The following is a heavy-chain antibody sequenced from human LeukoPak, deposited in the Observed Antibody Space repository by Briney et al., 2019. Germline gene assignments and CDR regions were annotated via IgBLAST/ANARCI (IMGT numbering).Heavy chain of an antibody. D-gene: IGHD3-3*01. Sequence: GGSLRLSCAAPGFTFSSYSMNWVRQAPGKGLEWVSYISSSSSTIYYADSVKGRFTISRDNAKNSLYLQMNSLRAEDTAVYYCARGYYDFWSGYDYWGQETLVTVSS. CDR2: ISSSSSTI. CDR1: GFTFSSYS. J-gene: IGHJ4*02. V-gene: IGHV3-48*01. CDR3: ARGYYDFWSGYDY.